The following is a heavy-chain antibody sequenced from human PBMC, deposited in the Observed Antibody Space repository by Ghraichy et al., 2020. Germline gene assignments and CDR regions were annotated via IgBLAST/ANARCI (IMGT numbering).Heavy chain of an antibody. CDR2: IYYSGST. D-gene: IGHD6-19*01. CDR1: GGSISSYY. Sequence: SETLSLTCTVSGGSISSYYWSWIRQPPGKGLEWIGYIYYSGSTNYNPSLKSRVTISVDTSKKQFSLKLSSVTAADTAVYYCARVYSSGPYDYYGMDVWGPGTTVTVSS. V-gene: IGHV4-59*01. CDR3: ARVYSSGPYDYYGMDV. J-gene: IGHJ6*02.